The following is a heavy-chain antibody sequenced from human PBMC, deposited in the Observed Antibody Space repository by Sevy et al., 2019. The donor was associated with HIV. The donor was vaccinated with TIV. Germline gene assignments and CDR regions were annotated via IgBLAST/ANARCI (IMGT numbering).Heavy chain of an antibody. CDR1: GGSISSYY. CDR3: ARGMHNWFDP. Sequence: EALSLTCTVSGGSISSYYWSWIRQPPGKGLEWIGYIYYSGSTNYNPSLKSRVTISVDTSKNQFSLKLSSVTAADTAVYYCARGMHNWFDPWGQGTLVTVSS. CDR2: IYYSGST. V-gene: IGHV4-59*01. J-gene: IGHJ5*02.